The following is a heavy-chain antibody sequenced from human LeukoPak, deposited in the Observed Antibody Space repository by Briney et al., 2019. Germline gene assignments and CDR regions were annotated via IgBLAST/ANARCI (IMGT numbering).Heavy chain of an antibody. CDR3: ARGQVGDNWFDP. V-gene: IGHV1-69*13. CDR2: IIPIFGTA. D-gene: IGHD1-26*01. CDR1: GGTFSSYA. J-gene: IGHJ5*02. Sequence: ASVKVSCKASGGTFSSYAISWVRQAPGQGLEWMGGIIPIFGTANYAQRFQGRVTITADESTSTAYMELSSLRSEDTAVYYCARGQVGDNWFDPWGQGTLVTVSS.